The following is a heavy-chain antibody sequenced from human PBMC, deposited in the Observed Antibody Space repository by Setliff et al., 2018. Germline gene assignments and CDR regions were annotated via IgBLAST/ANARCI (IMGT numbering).Heavy chain of an antibody. CDR1: GDSISGAKYY. Sequence: SETLSLTCTVSGDSISGAKYYWSWIRQPPGKGLEWIGYIYYSGSTNYNPSLKSRVTISIDTSKDQFSLKLISMSAADTAVYFCARGRNIAARLLDSWGQGALVTVSS. V-gene: IGHV4-61*01. J-gene: IGHJ4*02. CDR2: IYYSGST. CDR3: ARGRNIAARLLDS. D-gene: IGHD6-6*01.